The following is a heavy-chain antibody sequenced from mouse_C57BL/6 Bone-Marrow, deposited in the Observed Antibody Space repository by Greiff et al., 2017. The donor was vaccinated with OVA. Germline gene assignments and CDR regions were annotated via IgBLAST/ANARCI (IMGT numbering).Heavy chain of an antibody. CDR3: ARQAGFHDAMDD. J-gene: IGHJ4*01. CDR1: GFTFSSYG. CDR2: ISSGGSYT. V-gene: IGHV5-6*01. Sequence: EVQLVESGGDLVKPGGSLKLSCAASGFTFSSYGMSWVRQTPDKRLEWVATISSGGSYTYYPDSVKGRFTISRDNAKNTLYLQMSSLKSEDTARYYCARQAGFHDAMDDWGQGTSVTVAS.